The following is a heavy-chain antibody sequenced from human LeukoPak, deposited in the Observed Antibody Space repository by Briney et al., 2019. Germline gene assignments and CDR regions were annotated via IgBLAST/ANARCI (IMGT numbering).Heavy chain of an antibody. J-gene: IGHJ4*02. V-gene: IGHV3-23*01. Sequence: QAGGSLRLSCAASGFTFSNYAMSWVRQAPGKGLEWVSAISGSGDNTYYADSVKGRFTVSRDNSKNTLYVQMKSLRAEYTAVYYCAKGRGFRVWDPWDNWGQGTLITVSS. CDR1: GFTFSNYA. CDR3: AKGRGFRVWDPWDN. D-gene: IGHD3-16*01. CDR2: ISGSGDNT.